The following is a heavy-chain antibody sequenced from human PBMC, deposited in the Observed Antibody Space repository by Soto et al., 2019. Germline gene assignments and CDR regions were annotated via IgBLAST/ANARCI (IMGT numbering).Heavy chain of an antibody. V-gene: IGHV4-31*03. CDR2: IYYTGST. D-gene: IGHD2-15*01. CDR3: AKDPSPQQTLVVNPGWFEA. CDR1: VDSIRDGGYY. J-gene: IGHJ5*02. Sequence: PSETLSLTCTVSVDSIRDGGYYWAWIRQLPGKGLEWLGYIYYTGSTYYNPSLKSRLTTSVDMSKSQFSLKLTSLTAADTAVYYCAKDPSPQQTLVVNPGWFEAWGQAIRVTVSS.